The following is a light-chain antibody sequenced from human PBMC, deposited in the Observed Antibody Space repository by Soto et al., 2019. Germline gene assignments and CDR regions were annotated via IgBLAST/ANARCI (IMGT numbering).Light chain of an antibody. V-gene: IGKV3-11*01. CDR2: DAS. Sequence: EIVLTQSPATLSLSPGERATLSCRASQSVSGYLAWYQQKPGQAPRLLIYDASNRATGIPARFSGSGSGTDFTLTISSLEPEDFAVYYCQQRSKSPRTFGQGTKVEIK. J-gene: IGKJ1*01. CDR3: QQRSKSPRT. CDR1: QSVSGY.